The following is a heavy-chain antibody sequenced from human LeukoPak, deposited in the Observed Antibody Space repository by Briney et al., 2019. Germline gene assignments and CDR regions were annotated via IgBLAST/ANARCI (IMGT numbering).Heavy chain of an antibody. CDR1: GFTFSTSW. V-gene: IGHV3-74*01. CDR2: INSDGSST. D-gene: IGHD3-16*01. J-gene: IGHJ4*02. Sequence: QPGGSLRLSCAASGFTFSTSWMYWLRQAPGKGLVWVSRINSDGSSTSYADSVKGRSTISRDNAKNSLYLQMNSLRVEDTAVYYCARGDDFSGDYWGQGTLVTVSS. CDR3: ARGDDFSGDY.